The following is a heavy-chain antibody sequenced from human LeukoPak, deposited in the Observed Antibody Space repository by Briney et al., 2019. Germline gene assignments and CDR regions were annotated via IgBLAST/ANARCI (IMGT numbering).Heavy chain of an antibody. D-gene: IGHD5-12*01. V-gene: IGHV4-4*07. CDR3: ARTASRWLQSSAFDI. CDR2: IYTSGST. Sequence: SETLSLTCTVSGGSISSYYWSWIRQPAGKGLEWIGRIYTSGSTNYNPSLKSRVTMSVDTSKNQFSLKLSSVTAADTAVYYCARTASRWLQSSAFDIWGQGTMVTVSS. J-gene: IGHJ3*02. CDR1: GGSISSYY.